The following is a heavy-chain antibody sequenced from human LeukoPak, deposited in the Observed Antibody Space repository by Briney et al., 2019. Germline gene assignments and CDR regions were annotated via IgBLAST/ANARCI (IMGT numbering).Heavy chain of an antibody. D-gene: IGHD3-22*01. Sequence: PSETLSLTCTVSGGSISSSSYYWGWIRQPPGKGLEWIGSIYYSGSTYYNPSLKSRLTISVDTSKNQFSLKLSSVTAADTAVYYCARVGSSGYYFDYWGQGTLVTVSS. J-gene: IGHJ4*02. V-gene: IGHV4-39*07. CDR1: GGSISSSSYY. CDR2: IYYSGST. CDR3: ARVGSSGYYFDY.